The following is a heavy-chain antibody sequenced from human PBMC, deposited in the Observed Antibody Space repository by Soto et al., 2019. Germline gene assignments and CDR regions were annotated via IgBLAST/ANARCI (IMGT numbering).Heavy chain of an antibody. CDR1: GFTFSSYV. D-gene: IGHD5-12*01. Sequence: GGSLRLSCAASGFTFSSYVMSWVRQAPGKGLEWVSTIVGSGGSSITYYADSVKGRFTISRDNSYNTLYLQMNSLRAEDTAVYYCARKGLTTSGPSNWFDPWGQGTLVTVSS. CDR2: IVGSGGSSIT. V-gene: IGHV3-23*01. J-gene: IGHJ5*02. CDR3: ARKGLTTSGPSNWFDP.